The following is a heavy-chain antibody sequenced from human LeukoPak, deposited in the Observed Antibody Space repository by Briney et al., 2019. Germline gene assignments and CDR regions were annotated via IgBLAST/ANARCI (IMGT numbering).Heavy chain of an antibody. D-gene: IGHD6-19*01. V-gene: IGHV1-69*16. J-gene: IGHJ5*02. CDR2: LISALATS. CDR1: GGTLSGLP. CDR3: ARARSGRRGKWLDP. Sequence: SVKVSCKASGGTLSGLPISWVRQAPGQGLEWLGGLISALATSDYAQRFQGRVTFTTDDSTSTAYMELNGLRDNDTAMYYCARARSGRRGKWLDPWGQGTLAIVSS.